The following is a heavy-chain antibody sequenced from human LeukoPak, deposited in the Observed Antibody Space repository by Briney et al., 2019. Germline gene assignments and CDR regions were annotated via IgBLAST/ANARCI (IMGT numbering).Heavy chain of an antibody. CDR2: IKSKSDGETR. D-gene: IGHD4-17*01. V-gene: IGHV3-15*01. Sequence: GGSLRLSCAASGFSFSNAWRRWVREAPGKGVEGVGRIKSKSDGETRDYAAPVRGRFAISRDDSKNTLFLLMNSLKTDDTAVYFCITDPGDYENFWGQGTLVTVSS. CDR1: GFSFSNAW. J-gene: IGHJ4*02. CDR3: ITDPGDYENF.